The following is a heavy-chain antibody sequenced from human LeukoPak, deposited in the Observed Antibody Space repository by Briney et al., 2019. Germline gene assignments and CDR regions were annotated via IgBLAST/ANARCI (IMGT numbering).Heavy chain of an antibody. Sequence: GASVKVSCKASGGTFSSYAISWVRQAPGQGLEWMGRIIPILGIANYAQKFQGRVTITADKSTSTAYMELRSLRSDDTAVYYCARVPAAGHGDYWGQGTLVTVSS. V-gene: IGHV1-69*04. CDR1: GGTFSSYA. CDR3: ARVPAAGHGDY. D-gene: IGHD6-13*01. CDR2: IIPILGIA. J-gene: IGHJ4*02.